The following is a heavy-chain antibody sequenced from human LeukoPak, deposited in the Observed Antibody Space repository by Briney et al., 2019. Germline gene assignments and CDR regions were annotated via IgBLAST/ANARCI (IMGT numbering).Heavy chain of an antibody. J-gene: IGHJ4*02. CDR3: ARVPYGYFDY. CDR2: IYSGGST. D-gene: IGHD3-10*01. CDR1: GFTVSSNY. Sequence: GGSLRLSCAASGFTVSSNYMSWVRQAPGKGLEWVSVIYSGGSTYYADSVKGGFTISRDNSKNTLYLQMNSLRAEDTAVYYCARVPYGYFDYWGQGTLVTVSS. V-gene: IGHV3-66*01.